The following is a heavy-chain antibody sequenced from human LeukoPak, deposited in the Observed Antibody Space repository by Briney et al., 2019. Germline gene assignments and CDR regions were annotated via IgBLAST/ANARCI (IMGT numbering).Heavy chain of an antibody. CDR2: IWYDGSEK. Sequence: GGSLRLSCAASGFTFSTFGMHWVRQAPGKGLEWVAGIWYDGSEKYYADSVKGRFTIARANSNNTLSLQMNSLKDEDTAVYYCARDSASSGDMAFDSWGQGILVTVSS. CDR3: ARDSASSGDMAFDS. CDR1: GFTFSTFG. V-gene: IGHV3-33*01. D-gene: IGHD5-24*01. J-gene: IGHJ4*02.